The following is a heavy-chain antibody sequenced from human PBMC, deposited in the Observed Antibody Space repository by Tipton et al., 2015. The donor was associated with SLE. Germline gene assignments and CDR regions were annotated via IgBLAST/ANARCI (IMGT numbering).Heavy chain of an antibody. D-gene: IGHD4-17*01. CDR2: VHGSGTT. Sequence: TLSLTCSVSGVSIGSTGYFWGWIRQSPGQGLVWVGHVHGSGTTYYNPSPESRVTVSIDTSKNQFSLKVTSVTAADTAMYYCAGIGGKATVSPFYYYGMDVWGQGTTVTVSS. CDR3: AGIGGKATVSPFYYYGMDV. CDR1: GVSIGSTGYF. V-gene: IGHV4-39*07. J-gene: IGHJ6*02.